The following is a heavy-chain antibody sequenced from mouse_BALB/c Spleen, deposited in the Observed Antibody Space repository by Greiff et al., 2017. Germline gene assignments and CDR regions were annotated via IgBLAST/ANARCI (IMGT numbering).Heavy chain of an antibody. Sequence: EVQLQESGGGLVQPGGSMKLSCVASGFTFSNYWMNWVRQSPEKGLEWVAEIRLKSNNYATHYAESVKGRFTISRDDSKSSVYLQMNNLRAEDTGIYYCTAYYLFAYWGQGTLVTVSA. CDR2: IRLKSNNYAT. CDR1: GFTFSNYW. D-gene: IGHD2-10*01. CDR3: TAYYLFAY. V-gene: IGHV6-6*02. J-gene: IGHJ3*01.